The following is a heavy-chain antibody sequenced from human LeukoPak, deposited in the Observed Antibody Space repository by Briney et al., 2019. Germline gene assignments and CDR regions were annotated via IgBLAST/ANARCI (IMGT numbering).Heavy chain of an antibody. Sequence: GESLKISCKGSGYSFTSYWIGWVRQMPGKGLEWMGIIYPSDSDTRYSPSFQGQVTISADKSISTAYLQWSSLKASDSAMYCCARRGIAAAGTTYYGMDVWGQGTTVTVSS. CDR1: GYSFTSYW. D-gene: IGHD6-13*01. V-gene: IGHV5-51*01. CDR3: ARRGIAAAGTTYYGMDV. CDR2: IYPSDSDT. J-gene: IGHJ6*02.